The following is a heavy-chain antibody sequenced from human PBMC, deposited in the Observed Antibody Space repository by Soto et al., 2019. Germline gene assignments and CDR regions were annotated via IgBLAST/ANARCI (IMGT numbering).Heavy chain of an antibody. J-gene: IGHJ3*02. Sequence: QVQLQQWGAGLLKPSETLSLTCAVYGGSFSGYYWSWIRQPPGKGLEWIGEISHSGSTNYNPSLKSRVTISVDTSKNQFSLKLRSMTAADTAVYYCAGRSRDNWGQGTMVTVSS. CDR1: GGSFSGYY. V-gene: IGHV4-34*01. CDR2: ISHSGST. CDR3: AGRSRDN.